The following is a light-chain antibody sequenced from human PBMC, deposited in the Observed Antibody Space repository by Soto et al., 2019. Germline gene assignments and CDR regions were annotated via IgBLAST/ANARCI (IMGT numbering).Light chain of an antibody. CDR1: QSLLHSNGYNY. CDR2: LGS. J-gene: IGKJ1*01. CDR3: MQALQTLWT. V-gene: IGKV2-28*01. Sequence: DIVMTQSPLSLPVTPGEPASISCRSSQSLLHSNGYNYLDWYLQKPGQSPQLLIYLGSNRASGVADRFSGSGSGTDFTLKISRVEAEDVGVYYCMQALQTLWTFGQGTKGEIK.